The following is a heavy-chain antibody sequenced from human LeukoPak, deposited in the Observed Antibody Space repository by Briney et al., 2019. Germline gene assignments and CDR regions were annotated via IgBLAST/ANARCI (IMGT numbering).Heavy chain of an antibody. J-gene: IGHJ4*02. CDR1: GGSFSGYY. Sequence: SETLSLTCAVYGGSFSGYYWSWIRQPPGKGLGWFGKLNHSGSTNYNPSLKSRVTISVDTSKNQFSLKLSSVTAADTAVYYCAGTGDSSGYYSSSIVDYWGQGTLVTVSS. CDR2: LNHSGST. D-gene: IGHD3-22*01. CDR3: AGTGDSSGYYSSSIVDY. V-gene: IGHV4-34*01.